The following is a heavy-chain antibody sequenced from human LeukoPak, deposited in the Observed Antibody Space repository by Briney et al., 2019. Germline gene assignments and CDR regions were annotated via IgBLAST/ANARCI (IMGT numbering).Heavy chain of an antibody. Sequence: SSETLSLTCTVSGGSISSYYWSWIRQPPGKGLEWIGYIYYSGGTNYNPSLKSRVTISVDTSKNQFSLKLSSVTAADTAVYYYASGYDFSWFDPWGQGTLVTVSS. CDR2: IYYSGGT. V-gene: IGHV4-59*08. D-gene: IGHD5-12*01. CDR1: GGSISSYY. J-gene: IGHJ5*02. CDR3: ASGYDFSWFDP.